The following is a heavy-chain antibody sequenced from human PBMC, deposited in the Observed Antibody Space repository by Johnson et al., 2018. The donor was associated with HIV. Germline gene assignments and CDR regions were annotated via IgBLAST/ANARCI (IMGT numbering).Heavy chain of an antibody. CDR1: GFTFSSYG. V-gene: IGHV3-30*02. CDR3: TKMGALGAFDI. D-gene: IGHD3-16*01. CDR2: IRYDGSNK. J-gene: IGHJ3*02. Sequence: QVQLVESGGGVVQPGGSLRLSCAASGFTFSSYGMHWVRQAPGKGLEWVAFIRYDGSNKYYADSVKGRFTISRDNSKNTLSLHMNSLRAEETAVYYCTKMGALGAFDIWGQGTMVTVSS.